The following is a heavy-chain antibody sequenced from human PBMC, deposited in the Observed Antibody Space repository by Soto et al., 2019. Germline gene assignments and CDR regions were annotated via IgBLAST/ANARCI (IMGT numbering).Heavy chain of an antibody. V-gene: IGHV4-4*02. CDR3: VKNPVQDQQIRGNRFHP. CDR2: IYQTGST. D-gene: IGHD3-10*01. CDR1: GGSISTTDW. J-gene: IGHJ5*02. Sequence: QVQLQESGPGLVKPSGTLSLTCAVSGGSISTTDWWTWVRQPPGKGLEWIGEIYQTGSTNYNPSLKGRITLSPNKSQNPFSLNLSPVTAADTGFYYRVKNPVQDQQIRGNRFHPRGQGTPGTVSS.